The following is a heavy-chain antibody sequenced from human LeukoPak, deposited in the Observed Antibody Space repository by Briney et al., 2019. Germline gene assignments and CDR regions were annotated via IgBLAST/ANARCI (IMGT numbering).Heavy chain of an antibody. Sequence: GGSLRLSCAASGFPFSNYAMHWVRQAPGKGLEWVAVISYDGNNKYYADSVKGRFTISRDNSKNTLYLQMNSLRAEDTAVYYCARSPTNGDYSYFDYWGQGTLVTVSS. CDR2: ISYDGNNK. J-gene: IGHJ4*02. V-gene: IGHV3-30-3*01. D-gene: IGHD4-17*01. CDR3: ARSPTNGDYSYFDY. CDR1: GFPFSNYA.